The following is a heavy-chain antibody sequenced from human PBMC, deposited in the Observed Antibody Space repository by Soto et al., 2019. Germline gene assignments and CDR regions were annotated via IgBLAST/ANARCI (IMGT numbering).Heavy chain of an antibody. CDR1: GFTFGTYA. CDR2: ISSNGGST. CDR3: AREAAEGSGWSLDY. J-gene: IGHJ4*02. V-gene: IGHV3-64*02. Sequence: PGGSLRLSCAASGFTFGTYAMYWVRQAPGKGLEYVSAISSNGGSTYYGDSVKGRFTISRDNSKNTLYLQMGSLRAEDMAVYYCAREAAEGSGWSLDYWGQGTLVTLSS. D-gene: IGHD6-19*01.